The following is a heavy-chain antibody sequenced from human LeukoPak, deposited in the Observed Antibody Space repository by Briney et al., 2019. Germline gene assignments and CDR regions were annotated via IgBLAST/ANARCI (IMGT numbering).Heavy chain of an antibody. CDR1: GGSISSYY. J-gene: IGHJ6*02. D-gene: IGHD2-2*01. Sequence: SETLSLTCTVSGGSISSYYWSWIRQPPGKGLEWIGYIYYSGSTNYNPSLKSRVTISVDTSKNQFSLKLSSVTAADTAVYYCARRRPYCSSTSCFSYGMDVWGQGTTVTVSS. V-gene: IGHV4-59*08. CDR2: IYYSGST. CDR3: ARRRPYCSSTSCFSYGMDV.